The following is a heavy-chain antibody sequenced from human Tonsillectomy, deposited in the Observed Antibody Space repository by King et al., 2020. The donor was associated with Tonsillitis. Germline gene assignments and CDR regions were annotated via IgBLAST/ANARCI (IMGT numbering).Heavy chain of an antibody. CDR3: AKVRYXSXWYGYYFDX. Sequence: QLVEXGGGVVQPGRSLRXSCAAXGFTFSSYGMHWVRQAPGKXLEWVAVIXYDGSNKYYADSVXGRFTIPRDNSKXTLYLQMNSLRAEDTAVYYCAKVRYXSXWYGYYFDXWGQXXXVTVSS. D-gene: IGHD6-13*01. CDR1: GFTFSSYG. V-gene: IGHV3-30*18. CDR2: IXYDGSNK. J-gene: IGHJ4*02.